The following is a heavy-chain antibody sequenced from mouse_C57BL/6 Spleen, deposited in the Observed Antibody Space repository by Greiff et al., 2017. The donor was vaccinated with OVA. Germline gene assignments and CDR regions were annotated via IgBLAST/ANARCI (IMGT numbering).Heavy chain of an antibody. D-gene: IGHD3-3*01. J-gene: IGHJ2*01. V-gene: IGHV10-1*01. Sequence: EVQLVESGGGLVQPKGSLKLSCAASGFSFNTYAMNWVRQAPGKGLEWVARIRSKSNNYATYYADSVKDRFTISRDDSESMLYLQMNNLKTEDTAMYYCVRGPVGGFDYWGQGTTLTVSS. CDR1: GFSFNTYA. CDR3: VRGPVGGFDY. CDR2: IRSKSNNYAT.